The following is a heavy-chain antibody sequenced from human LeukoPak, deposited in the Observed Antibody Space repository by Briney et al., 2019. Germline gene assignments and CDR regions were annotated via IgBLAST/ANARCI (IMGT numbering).Heavy chain of an antibody. CDR2: IYYSGNT. V-gene: IGHV4-31*03. J-gene: IGHJ4*02. CDR3: ARGERTTVTTMFDY. Sequence: SETLSLTCTVSGGSISSGGYYWSWIRQHPGKGLEWIGYIYYSGNTYYNPSLKSRVTISVDTSKNQFSLKLSSVTAADTAVYYCARGERTTVTTMFDYWGQGTLVTVSS. CDR1: GGSISSGGYY. D-gene: IGHD4-17*01.